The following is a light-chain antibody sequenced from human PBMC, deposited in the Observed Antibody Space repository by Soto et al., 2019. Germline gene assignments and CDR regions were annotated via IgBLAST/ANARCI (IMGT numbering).Light chain of an antibody. CDR1: QSISNY. V-gene: IGKV1-5*03. CDR2: KAS. J-gene: IGKJ1*01. Sequence: DIQMTQSPSTLSASVGDRVTITCRASQSISNYLAWYQQKPGKAPKLLIYKASNLDSGVPSRFSGSGSGTEFTLTISSLQPGDFATYYCQQHPSFSRTLGQGTKVDIK. CDR3: QQHPSFSRT.